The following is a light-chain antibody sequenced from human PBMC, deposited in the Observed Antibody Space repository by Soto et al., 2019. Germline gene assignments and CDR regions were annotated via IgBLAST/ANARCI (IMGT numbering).Light chain of an antibody. CDR1: QSVKAF. CDR2: DAS. J-gene: IGKJ3*01. Sequence: EVVLTQSPATLSLSPGERATLSCRASQSVKAFLVWYQQRPGQAPRLLIHDASHRAAGIPDRFSGTGSGTDFTLTISRLEPEDFALYYCLHSRDSVSTFGPGTKVDIK. V-gene: IGKV3-11*01. CDR3: LHSRDSVST.